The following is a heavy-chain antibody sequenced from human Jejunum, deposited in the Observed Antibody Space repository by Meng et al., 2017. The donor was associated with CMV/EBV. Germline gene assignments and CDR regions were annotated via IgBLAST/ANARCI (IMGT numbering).Heavy chain of an antibody. V-gene: IGHV4-39*01. J-gene: IGHJ4*02. Sequence: SGAAFITGSSFWAWTRQPPGKGLEWMGTFYYTETTDYSPPLESRVTMSLDRSRNQFSLRLSSVTAADTAVYFCVRGVSPTEWPLEKWGQGTLVTVSS. D-gene: IGHD3-3*01. CDR1: GAAFITGSSF. CDR2: FYYTETT. CDR3: VRGVSPTEWPLEK.